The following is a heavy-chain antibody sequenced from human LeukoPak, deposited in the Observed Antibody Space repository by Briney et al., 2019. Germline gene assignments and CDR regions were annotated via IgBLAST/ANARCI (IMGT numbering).Heavy chain of an antibody. V-gene: IGHV3-21*01. CDR1: GFTFSAYS. D-gene: IGHD3-10*01. Sequence: GGSLRLSCAASGFTFSAYSMNWVRQAPGKGLEWVSFISSSTSDIYYADSVKGRFTISRDNARNSLYLQMNSLRAEDTAVYYCAIPPLSGTGSSRPLAGMDVWGQGTTVTVSS. CDR2: ISSSTSDI. J-gene: IGHJ6*02. CDR3: AIPPLSGTGSSRPLAGMDV.